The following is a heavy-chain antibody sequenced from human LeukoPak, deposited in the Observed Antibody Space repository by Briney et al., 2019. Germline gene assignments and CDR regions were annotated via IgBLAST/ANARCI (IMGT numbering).Heavy chain of an antibody. CDR3: TRPDYSHRYYYYMDV. Sequence: GGSLRLSCAASGFTFSNAWMSWVRQAPGKGLEWVGRIKSKTDGGTTDYAAPVKGRFTISRDDSKNTLYLQMNSLKTEDTAVYYCTRPDYSHRYYYYMDVWGKGTTVTVSS. J-gene: IGHJ6*03. CDR1: GFTFSNAW. D-gene: IGHD4-11*01. CDR2: IKSKTDGGTT. V-gene: IGHV3-15*01.